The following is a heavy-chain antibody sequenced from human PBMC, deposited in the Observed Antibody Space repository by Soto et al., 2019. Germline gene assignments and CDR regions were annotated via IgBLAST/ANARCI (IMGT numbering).Heavy chain of an antibody. CDR1: GFAFSHYP. CDR3: VREGDCSGGSCSIFDY. V-gene: IGHV3-30-3*01. Sequence: QVQLVESGGGVVQPGKSLRLSCAASGFAFSHYPVHWVRQAPGKGLEWVAVISYDGSNKYYEDSVKGRFTIFRDNSKNTLYLQMNSLRDEHTAVYYCVREGDCSGGSCSIFDYWGQGTLVTVSS. D-gene: IGHD2-15*01. J-gene: IGHJ4*02. CDR2: ISYDGSNK.